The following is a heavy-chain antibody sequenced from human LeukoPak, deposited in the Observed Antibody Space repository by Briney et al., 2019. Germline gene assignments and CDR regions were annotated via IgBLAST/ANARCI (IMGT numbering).Heavy chain of an antibody. CDR2: IYYSGST. V-gene: IGHV4-59*01. CDR3: ARLPH. J-gene: IGHJ4*02. CDR1: GGSINSYH. Sequence: SETLSLTCTVSGGSINSYHWSWIRQPPGKGLEWIGYIYYSGSTNYNPSLKSRVTISVDTSKNQFSLKLSSVTAADTAVYYCARLPHWGQGTLVTVSS.